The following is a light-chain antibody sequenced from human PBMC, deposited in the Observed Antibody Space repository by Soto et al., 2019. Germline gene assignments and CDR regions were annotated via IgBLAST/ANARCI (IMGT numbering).Light chain of an antibody. CDR3: LPRNNWASP. CDR2: DAS. V-gene: IGKV1-5*01. CDR1: QSISSW. J-gene: IGKJ1*01. Sequence: DIQMTQSPSTLSASVGDRVTITCRASQSISSWLAWYQQKPGKAPKLLIYDASSLESGVPSRFSGSGSGTEYTLTISSLQPDDFAVYSCLPRNNWASPLGQGPKADI.